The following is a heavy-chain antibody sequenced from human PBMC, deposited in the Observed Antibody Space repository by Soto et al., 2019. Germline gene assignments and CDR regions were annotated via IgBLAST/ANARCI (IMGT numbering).Heavy chain of an antibody. J-gene: IGHJ4*02. CDR3: AKGTYYYGSAPYYFEY. CDR2: ISDSGGST. Sequence: GGSLRLSCAASGFTFSSYAMSWVRQAPGKGLEWVSGISDSGGSTYYADSVKGRFTISRDNSKNTLYLQMNSLRAEDTAVYYCAKGTYYYGSAPYYFEYWGQGTLVTVSS. D-gene: IGHD3-10*01. V-gene: IGHV3-23*01. CDR1: GFTFSSYA.